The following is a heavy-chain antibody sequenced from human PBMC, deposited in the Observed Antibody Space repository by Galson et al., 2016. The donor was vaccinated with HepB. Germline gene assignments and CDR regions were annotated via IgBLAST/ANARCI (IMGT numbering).Heavy chain of an antibody. CDR2: INSDGSST. Sequence: SLRLSYAASGFTFSSYWMHWVRQAPGKGLVWVSRINSDGSSTSYADSVKGRFTISRDNAKNTLYLQMNSLRAEDTAVYYCARDSDSDYYGSGSTPIDYWGQGTLVTVSS. J-gene: IGHJ4*02. D-gene: IGHD3-10*01. CDR3: ARDSDSDYYGSGSTPIDY. V-gene: IGHV3-74*01. CDR1: GFTFSSYW.